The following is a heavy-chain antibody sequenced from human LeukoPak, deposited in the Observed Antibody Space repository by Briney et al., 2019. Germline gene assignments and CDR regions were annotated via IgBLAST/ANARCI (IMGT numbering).Heavy chain of an antibody. V-gene: IGHV4-39*07. D-gene: IGHD6-13*01. J-gene: IGHJ4*02. Sequence: KPSETLSLTCSVSGGSISSSSFYWGWIRQPPGKGLEWIGTISYSGSTYYNPSLKSRVTISVDTSKNQFSLRLSSVTAADTAVYYCGVDWRQHLVPNDFWGQGTLVTVSS. CDR3: GVDWRQHLVPNDF. CDR1: GGSISSSSFY. CDR2: ISYSGST.